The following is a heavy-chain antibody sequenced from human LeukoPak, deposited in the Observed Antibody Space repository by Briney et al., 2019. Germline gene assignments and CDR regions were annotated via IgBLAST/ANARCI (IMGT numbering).Heavy chain of an antibody. J-gene: IGHJ4*02. D-gene: IGHD1-26*01. Sequence: GRSLRLSCAASGFTFSSYAMHWVRQAPGKGLEWVAVISYDGSNKYYADSVKGRFTISRDNSKNTLYLQMNSLRAEDTAVYYCAREWELHYYFDYWGQGTLVTVSS. CDR2: ISYDGSNK. CDR3: AREWELHYYFDY. V-gene: IGHV3-30-3*01. CDR1: GFTFSSYA.